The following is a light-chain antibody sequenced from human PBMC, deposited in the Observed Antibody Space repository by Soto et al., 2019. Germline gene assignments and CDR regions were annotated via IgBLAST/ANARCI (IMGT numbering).Light chain of an antibody. V-gene: IGLV2-14*01. Sequence: QSVLTQPASVSGSPGQSITISCTGTSSDVGGYTYVSWYQRYPGKAPQLIIYEVSNRPSGVSNRFSGSKSGNTASLTISGLQAEDEADYYCSSFSRSTTLDYVFGTGTKPPS. CDR1: SSDVGGYTY. CDR3: SSFSRSTTLDYV. J-gene: IGLJ1*01. CDR2: EVS.